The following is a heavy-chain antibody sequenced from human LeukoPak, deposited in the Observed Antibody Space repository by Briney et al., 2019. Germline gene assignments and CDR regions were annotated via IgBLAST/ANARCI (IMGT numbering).Heavy chain of an antibody. Sequence: ASVKVSCKASGYTFTSYDINWVRQATGQGLEWMGWMNPNSGNTGYAQKFQGRVTMTRNISISTAYMELSSLRSEDTAVYYCARVHQSFGVVIMTDYWGQGTLVTVSS. CDR1: GYTFTSYD. V-gene: IGHV1-8*01. CDR2: MNPNSGNT. CDR3: ARVHQSFGVVIMTDY. J-gene: IGHJ4*02. D-gene: IGHD3-3*01.